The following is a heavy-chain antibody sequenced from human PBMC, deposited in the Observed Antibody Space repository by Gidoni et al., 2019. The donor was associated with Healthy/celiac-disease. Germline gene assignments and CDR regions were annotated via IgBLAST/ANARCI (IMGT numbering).Heavy chain of an antibody. Sequence: EVQLVESGGGLVQPGGSLRLSCAASGFTFSSYAMSWVRQAPGKGPEWVSAISGSGGSTYYADSVKGRFTISRDNSKNTLYLQMNSLRAEDTAVYDCAKDLWYCSGGSCPQNAFDIWGQGTMVTVSS. CDR2: ISGSGGST. CDR1: GFTFSSYA. J-gene: IGHJ3*02. V-gene: IGHV3-23*04. D-gene: IGHD2-15*01. CDR3: AKDLWYCSGGSCPQNAFDI.